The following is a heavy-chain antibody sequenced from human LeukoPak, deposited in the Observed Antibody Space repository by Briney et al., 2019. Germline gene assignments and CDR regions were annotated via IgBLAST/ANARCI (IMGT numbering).Heavy chain of an antibody. CDR2: INHSGST. CDR1: GGSFSGYY. CDR3: ARVEIPNSSSWYHSYYYYYMDV. J-gene: IGHJ6*03. V-gene: IGHV4-34*01. D-gene: IGHD6-13*01. Sequence: PSETLSLTCAVYGGSFSGYYWSWIRQPPGKGLEWIGEINHSGSTNYNPSLKSRVTISVDTSKNQFSLKLSSVTAADTAVYYCARVEIPNSSSWYHSYYYYYMDVWGKGTTVTISS.